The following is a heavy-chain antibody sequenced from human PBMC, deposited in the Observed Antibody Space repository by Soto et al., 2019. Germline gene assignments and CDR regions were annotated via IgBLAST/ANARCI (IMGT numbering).Heavy chain of an antibody. CDR3: ARGFFRSSGSYYYYYGMDV. CDR1: GGSFSCYY. J-gene: IGHJ6*02. V-gene: IGHV4-34*01. Sequence: PSETLSLTCAVYGGSFSCYYWSWIRQPPGKGLEWIGEINHSGSTNYNPSLKSRVTISVDTSKNQFSLKLSSVTAADTAVYYCARGFFRSSGSYYYYYGMDVWGQGTTVTVSS. CDR2: INHSGST. D-gene: IGHD6-19*01.